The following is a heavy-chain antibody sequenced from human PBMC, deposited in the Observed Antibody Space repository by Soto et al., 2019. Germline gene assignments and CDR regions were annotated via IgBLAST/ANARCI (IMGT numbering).Heavy chain of an antibody. CDR1: GGSFSGYY. CDR2: INNSGST. J-gene: IGHJ6*02. CDR3: ARGHSSGWYYYGMDV. D-gene: IGHD6-19*01. V-gene: IGHV4-34*01. Sequence: QVQLQQWGAGLLKPSETLSLTCAVYGGSFSGYYWSWIRQPPGQGLVWIGEINNSGSTNYKPSLMSRVTISVDTSKNHFSLKLSSVTAADTAVYYCARGHSSGWYYYGMDVWGQGTTVTVSS.